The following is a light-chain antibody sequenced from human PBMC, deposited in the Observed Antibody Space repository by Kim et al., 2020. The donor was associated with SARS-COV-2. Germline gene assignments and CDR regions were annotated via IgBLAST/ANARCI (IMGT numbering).Light chain of an antibody. J-gene: IGKJ2*01. Sequence: LSPGEKATLSCRASQSVSRTYLAWYQQKPGPAPRLLIHGASRRATGIPDRFSGGGSGTDFTLTVSRLEPEDFAVYFCQQFGSSPYTFGQGTKLEI. CDR2: GAS. CDR3: QQFGSSPYT. V-gene: IGKV3-20*01. CDR1: QSVSRTY.